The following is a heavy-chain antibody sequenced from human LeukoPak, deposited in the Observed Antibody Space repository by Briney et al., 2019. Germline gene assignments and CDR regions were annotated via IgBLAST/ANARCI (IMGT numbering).Heavy chain of an antibody. J-gene: IGHJ5*02. V-gene: IGHV3-74*01. CDR1: GFTFSSYW. CDR3: ARVKLDSSGYRLIRFDP. D-gene: IGHD3-22*01. Sequence: GGSLRLSCAASGFTFSSYWMHWVRQAPGRGLVWVSRINSDGSSTSYADSVKGRFTISRDNAKNTLYLQMNSLRAEDTAVYYCARVKLDSSGYRLIRFDPWGQGTLVTVSS. CDR2: INSDGSST.